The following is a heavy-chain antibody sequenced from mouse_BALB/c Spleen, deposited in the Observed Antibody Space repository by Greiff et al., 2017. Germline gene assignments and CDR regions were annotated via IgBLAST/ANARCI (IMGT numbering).Heavy chain of an antibody. CDR1: GFTFSSYW. CDR2: IRLKSDNYAT. CDR3: TGGTEGYWYFDV. J-gene: IGHJ1*01. D-gene: IGHD3-3*01. Sequence: EVQVVESGGGLVQPGGSMKLSCVASGFTFSSYWMSWVRQSPEKGLEWVAEIRLKSDNYATHYAESVKGKFTISRDDSKSRLYLQMNSLRAEDTGIYYCTGGTEGYWYFDVWGAGTTVTVSS. V-gene: IGHV6-3*01.